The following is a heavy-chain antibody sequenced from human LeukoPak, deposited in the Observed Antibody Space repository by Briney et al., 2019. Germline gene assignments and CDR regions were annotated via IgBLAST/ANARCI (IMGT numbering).Heavy chain of an antibody. V-gene: IGHV3-48*02. CDR3: ARDAVTMVQGVIIKFDY. D-gene: IGHD3-10*01. CDR2: ISSSSSTI. Sequence: LSGGSRRLSCAASGFNFSSYSMNWVRQAPGKGLEWVSYISSSSSTIYYADSVKGRFTISRDNAKNSLYLQMNSLRDEDTAVYYCARDAVTMVQGVIIKFDYWGQGTLVTVSS. CDR1: GFNFSSYS. J-gene: IGHJ4*02.